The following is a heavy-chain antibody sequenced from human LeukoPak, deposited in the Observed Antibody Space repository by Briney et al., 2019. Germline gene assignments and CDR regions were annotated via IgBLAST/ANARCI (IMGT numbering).Heavy chain of an antibody. Sequence: PGGSLGLSCAASGFTFSSYWMSWVRQAPGKGLEWVANIKQDGSEKYYVDSVKGRFTISRDNAKNSLYLQMNSLRAEDTAVYYCARGRYCSSTSCYAGFDYWGQGTLVTVSS. V-gene: IGHV3-7*04. CDR1: GFTFSSYW. CDR3: ARGRYCSSTSCYAGFDY. CDR2: IKQDGSEK. D-gene: IGHD2-2*01. J-gene: IGHJ4*02.